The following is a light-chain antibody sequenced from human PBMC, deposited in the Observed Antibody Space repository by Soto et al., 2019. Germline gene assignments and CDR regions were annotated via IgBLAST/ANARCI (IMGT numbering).Light chain of an antibody. Sequence: QSALTQPAFVSGSPGQSITIPCTGTSNDIGGYIYVSWYQHHPGRAPKLIIYEVRNRPSGVSNRFSGSKSDNTASLTISGLQAEDEATYYCSSYTSGDTLAFGGGTKVTVL. CDR3: SSYTSGDTLA. CDR1: SNDIGGYIY. CDR2: EVR. J-gene: IGLJ2*01. V-gene: IGLV2-14*01.